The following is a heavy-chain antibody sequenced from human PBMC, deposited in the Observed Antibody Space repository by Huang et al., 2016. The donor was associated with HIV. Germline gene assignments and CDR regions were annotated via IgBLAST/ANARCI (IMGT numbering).Heavy chain of an antibody. Sequence: GGSITDSTYYWGWIRQPPGKGLEWIGSIYYSGDTDYNPSLKSRVTMSVDTSKNRFSLDIRSVAVADTAIYYCVRHFGSWSGYFDSWGQGTLVPVSS. CDR2: IYYSGDT. J-gene: IGHJ4*02. CDR3: VRHFGSWSGYFDS. V-gene: IGHV4-39*01. CDR1: GGSITDSTYY. D-gene: IGHD3-10*01.